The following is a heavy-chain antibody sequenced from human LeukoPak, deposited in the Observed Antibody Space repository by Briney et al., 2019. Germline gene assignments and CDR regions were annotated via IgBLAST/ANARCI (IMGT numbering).Heavy chain of an antibody. CDR1: GYTFTGHH. J-gene: IGHJ4*01. V-gene: IGHV1-2*02. CDR3: AKWRGYSSGWSGPFDD. CDR2: IDPNSGGT. D-gene: IGHD6-19*01. Sequence: ASVKVSCKASGYTFTGHHMHWVRLAPGQGLEWMGWIDPNSGGTNYAQKFQGRVTVTRDTSISTAYMELSRLKSDDTAVYYCAKWRGYSSGWSGPFDDWGQGTLVTVSS.